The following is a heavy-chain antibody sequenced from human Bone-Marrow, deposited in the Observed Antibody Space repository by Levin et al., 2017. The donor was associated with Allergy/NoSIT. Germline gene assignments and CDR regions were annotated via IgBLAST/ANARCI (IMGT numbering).Heavy chain of an antibody. Sequence: GESLKISCAASGFKFSTYGMHWVRQAPGKGLEWVAVIWYDGSNKYYADSVKGRFTISRDISKNTLYLQMNSLRAEDTAVYYCARDTRTVSATGTGEYDYWGQGTLVTVSS. CDR1: GFKFSTYG. CDR3: ARDTRTVSATGTGEYDY. CDR2: IWYDGSNK. V-gene: IGHV3-33*01. D-gene: IGHD6-13*01. J-gene: IGHJ4*02.